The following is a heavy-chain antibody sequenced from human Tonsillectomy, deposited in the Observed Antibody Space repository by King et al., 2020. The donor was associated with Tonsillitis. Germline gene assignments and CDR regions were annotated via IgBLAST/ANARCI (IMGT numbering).Heavy chain of an antibody. Sequence: QLVQSGAEVKKPWASVKVSCTASGYTFTNYYMHWVRQAPGQGLEWMGIIKPSGGGTSYAQKFQGRVTMTRDTSTSTVYMELSSLRSEDTAVYYCARGHLDTAMGTFDSWGQGTLVTVSS. J-gene: IGHJ4*02. D-gene: IGHD5-18*01. CDR1: GYTFTNYY. CDR3: ARGHLDTAMGTFDS. V-gene: IGHV1-46*01. CDR2: IKPSGGGT.